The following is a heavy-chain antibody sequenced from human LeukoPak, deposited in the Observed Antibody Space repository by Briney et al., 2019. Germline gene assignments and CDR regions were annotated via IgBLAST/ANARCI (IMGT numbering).Heavy chain of an antibody. V-gene: IGHV3-7*01. CDR2: IKEDGSAE. CDR1: GFTFSTYW. D-gene: IGHD3-10*01. J-gene: IGHJ5*02. Sequence: GGSLRLSCAASGFTFSTYWMNWVRQAPGKGLEWVANIKEDGSAENYVDSVRGRFTISRDNSKNSLYLQMNSLRAEDTAIYYFAXCHXVSGSQYNWFDPWGQGTLVTVSS. CDR3: AXCHXVSGSQYNWFDP.